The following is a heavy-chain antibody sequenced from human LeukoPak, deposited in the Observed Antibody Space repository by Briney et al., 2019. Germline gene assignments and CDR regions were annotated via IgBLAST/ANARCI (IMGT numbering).Heavy chain of an antibody. CDR3: TTLIIILTGAFDF. CDR1: GLTFNKTA. CDR2: IDVSASSR. J-gene: IGHJ3*01. V-gene: IGHV3-23*05. D-gene: IGHD7-27*01. Sequence: GGSLRLSCAASGLTFNKTAMSWVRQSPGKGLEWVSAIDVSASSRYYADFAKGRFTISRDNSKNTVYLQMNNLSAEDTAVYYCTTLIIILTGAFDFWGQGTVVTVST.